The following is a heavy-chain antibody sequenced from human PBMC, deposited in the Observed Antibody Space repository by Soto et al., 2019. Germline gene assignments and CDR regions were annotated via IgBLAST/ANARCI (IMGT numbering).Heavy chain of an antibody. D-gene: IGHD2-15*01. CDR1: GYTFSSYG. CDR3: ARDHYCSGGSCYPEGLDF. V-gene: IGHV1-18*01. Sequence: QVHLVQSGTEVKKPGASVKVSCKASGYTFSSYGISWVRQAPGQGLEWMGWISIYHGHTNYAQKFQDRVTLSTDTSTTTAYMELRSLRSDDTAVYYCARDHYCSGGSCYPEGLDFWGQGTPVTVSS. J-gene: IGHJ4*02. CDR2: ISIYHGHT.